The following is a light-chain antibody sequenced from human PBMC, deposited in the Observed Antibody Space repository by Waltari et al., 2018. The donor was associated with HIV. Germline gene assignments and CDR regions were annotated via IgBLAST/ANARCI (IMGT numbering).Light chain of an antibody. CDR2: YDR. CDR1: RIATKR. CDR3: EVWDETRNRVV. V-gene: IGLV3-21*04. Sequence: YVLTQPPSVSVAQGKTATITCEGGRIATKRVHWYQQKSGQAPQLIIYYDRDRPSGIPERFSGSNSGSAATLTISRVEDGDEADYYCEVWDETRNRVVFGGGTKLFAL. J-gene: IGLJ2*01.